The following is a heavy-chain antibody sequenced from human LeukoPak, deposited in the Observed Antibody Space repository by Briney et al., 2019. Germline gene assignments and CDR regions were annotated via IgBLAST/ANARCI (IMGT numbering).Heavy chain of an antibody. D-gene: IGHD4-17*01. CDR3: ARDLIGDSTYYFDY. CDR2: IKQDGSEK. V-gene: IGHV3-7*03. J-gene: IGHJ4*02. CDR1: GFTSSSYW. Sequence: GGSLRLSCAASGFTSSSYWMSWVRQAPGKGLEWVANIKQDGSEKYYVDSVKGRFTISRDNAKNSLYLQMNSLRAEDTAVYYCARDLIGDSTYYFDYWGQGTLVTVSS.